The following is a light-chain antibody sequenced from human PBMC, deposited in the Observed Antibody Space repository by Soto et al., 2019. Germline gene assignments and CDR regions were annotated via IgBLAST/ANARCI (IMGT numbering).Light chain of an antibody. V-gene: IGLV2-23*01. Sequence: QSALTQPASVSGSPGQSITISCTGTSSDVGSYNLVSWYQQHPGKAPKRMIYEGSTRPSGVSNRFSGSKSGNTASLTISGLQAEDEADYYCCSYACSSTVVFGGGTKLTVL. J-gene: IGLJ2*01. CDR3: CSYACSSTVV. CDR1: SSDVGSYNL. CDR2: EGS.